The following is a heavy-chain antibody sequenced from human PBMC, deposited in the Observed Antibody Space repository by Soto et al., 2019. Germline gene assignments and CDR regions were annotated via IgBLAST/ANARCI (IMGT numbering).Heavy chain of an antibody. CDR3: ARPETWTSSPPVD. CDR2: IWYDGSNK. D-gene: IGHD5-12*01. J-gene: IGHJ4*02. Sequence: GGSLRLSCAASGFTFSSYGMHWARQAPGKGLEWVAVIWYDGSNKYYADSVKGRFTISRDNSKNTLYLQMNSLRAEDTAVYYCARPETWTSSPPVDWGQGTLVTVSS. CDR1: GFTFSSYG. V-gene: IGHV3-33*01.